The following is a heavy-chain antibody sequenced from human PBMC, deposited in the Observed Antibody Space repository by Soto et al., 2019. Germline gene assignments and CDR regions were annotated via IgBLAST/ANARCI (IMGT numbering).Heavy chain of an antibody. V-gene: IGHV1-2*04. Sequence: ASVKVSCKASGYTFTGYYMHWVRQAPGQGLEWMGWINPNSGGTNYAQKFQGWVTMTRDTSISTAYMELSRLRSDDTAVYYCARGGYCSGGSCYSPYNWFAPWGQGTLDTVSS. J-gene: IGHJ5*02. CDR1: GYTFTGYY. D-gene: IGHD2-15*01. CDR2: INPNSGGT. CDR3: ARGGYCSGGSCYSPYNWFAP.